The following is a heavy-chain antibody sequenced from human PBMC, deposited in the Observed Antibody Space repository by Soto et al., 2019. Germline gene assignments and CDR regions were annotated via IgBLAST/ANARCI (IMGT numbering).Heavy chain of an antibody. D-gene: IGHD6-13*01. CDR1: GGTFSSYT. CDR3: ARTAAAGTAPDY. J-gene: IGHJ4*02. Sequence: QVQLVQSGAEVKKPGSSVKVSCKASGGTFSSYTISWVRQAPGQGLEWMGRIIPILGIANYAQKFQGRVTITADKSTSTAYMELSSLRSEGTAVYYCARTAAAGTAPDYWGQGTLVTVSS. CDR2: IIPILGIA. V-gene: IGHV1-69*02.